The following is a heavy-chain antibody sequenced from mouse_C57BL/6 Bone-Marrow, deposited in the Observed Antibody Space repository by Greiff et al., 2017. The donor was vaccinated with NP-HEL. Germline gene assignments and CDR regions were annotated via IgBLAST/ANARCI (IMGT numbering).Heavy chain of an antibody. CDR2: IHPNSGST. CDR3: ARSFITTVELAY. Sequence: QVQLQQPGAELVKPGASVKLSCKASGYTFTSYWMHWVKQRPGQGLEWIGMIHPNSGSTNYNEKFKSKATLTVDKSSSTAYMQLSSLTSEDSAVYYCARSFITTVELAYWGQGTLVTVSS. J-gene: IGHJ3*01. D-gene: IGHD1-1*01. CDR1: GYTFTSYW. V-gene: IGHV1-64*01.